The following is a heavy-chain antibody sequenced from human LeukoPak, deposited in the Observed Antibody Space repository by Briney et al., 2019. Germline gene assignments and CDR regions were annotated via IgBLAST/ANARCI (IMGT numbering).Heavy chain of an antibody. J-gene: IGHJ4*02. D-gene: IGHD5-18*01. CDR2: IGSSGSYI. V-gene: IGHV3-21*01. CDR1: GFTVSDAW. Sequence: GGSLRLSCAASGFTVSDAWMNWVRQAPGKGLEWVSSIGSSGSYIYYADSLTGRFTISRDNAKNSLYLQMNSLRAEDTAMYYCARRATTERGHSYGLDFWGQGTLVTVSS. CDR3: ARRATTERGHSYGLDF.